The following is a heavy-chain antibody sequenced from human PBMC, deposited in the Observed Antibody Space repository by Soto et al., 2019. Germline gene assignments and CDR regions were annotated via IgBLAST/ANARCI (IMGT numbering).Heavy chain of an antibody. J-gene: IGHJ6*02. D-gene: IGHD1-1*01. CDR1: SGPTSSHN. V-gene: IGHV4-59*08. CDR3: LRQGTGPLQGLVAV. Sequence: QVQLQQSGPGLVKPSETLSLTCTVSSGPTSSHNWGWIRQPPGRGLEWIGYVYNTGGTSYNPTLRTAVTLSAVTATTALCRTLSSATAAHTAVGHWLRQGTGPLQGLVAVGGQGTTVGVSS. CDR2: VYNTGGT.